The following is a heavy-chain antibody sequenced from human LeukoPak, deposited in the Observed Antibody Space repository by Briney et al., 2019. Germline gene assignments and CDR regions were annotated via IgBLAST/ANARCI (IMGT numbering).Heavy chain of an antibody. CDR2: ISYDGSHI. CDR1: EFTFNTYG. V-gene: IGHV3-30*18. J-gene: IGHJ4*02. Sequence: GGSLRLSCAASEFTFNTYGMHWVRQAPGKGLEWVAVISYDGSHIYYADSVKGRFTISRDNSKNTLYLQMNSLRAEDTAVYYCAKDLDSSGYYYGIFDYWGQGTLVTVSS. CDR3: AKDLDSSGYYYGIFDY. D-gene: IGHD3-22*01.